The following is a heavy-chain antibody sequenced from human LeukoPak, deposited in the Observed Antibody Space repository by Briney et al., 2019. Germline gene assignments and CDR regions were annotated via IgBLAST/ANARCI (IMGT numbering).Heavy chain of an antibody. J-gene: IGHJ4*02. CDR3: ARVTGYRIEDYFDY. Sequence: SETLSLTCTVSGGSISSSTYYWGWIRQPPGKGLEWIGSIYYSGSTYYNPSLKSRVTISVDTSKNQFSLKVSSVTAADTAVYYCARVTGYRIEDYFDYWGQGTLVTVSS. V-gene: IGHV4-39*01. CDR1: GGSISSSTYY. D-gene: IGHD6-13*01. CDR2: IYYSGST.